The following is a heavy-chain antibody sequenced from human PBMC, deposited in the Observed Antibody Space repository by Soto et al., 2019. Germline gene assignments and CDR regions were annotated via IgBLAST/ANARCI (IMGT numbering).Heavy chain of an antibody. J-gene: IGHJ5*02. D-gene: IGHD6-19*01. Sequence: SVKVSCKASGGTFSSYAISWVRQAPGQGLEWMGGIIPIFGTANYAQKFQGRVTITADKATSTAYMELSSLRSEDTAVYYCARTVAGTGDWNWFDPWGQGTLATVSS. CDR3: ARTVAGTGDWNWFDP. V-gene: IGHV1-69*06. CDR2: IIPIFGTA. CDR1: GGTFSSYA.